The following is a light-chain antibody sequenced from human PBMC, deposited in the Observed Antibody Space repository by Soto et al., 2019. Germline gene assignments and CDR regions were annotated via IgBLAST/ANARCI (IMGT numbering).Light chain of an antibody. Sequence: QSALTQPASVSGSPGQSITISCTGTGSDVGGHTSVSWYQQYPGKAPKLLIYDVSNRPSGISNRFSGSKSGNTASLTISGLQAEDEADFYCSSYTDSQPVTFGGGTKVTVL. CDR1: GSDVGGHTS. CDR3: SSYTDSQPVT. V-gene: IGLV2-14*03. J-gene: IGLJ2*01. CDR2: DVS.